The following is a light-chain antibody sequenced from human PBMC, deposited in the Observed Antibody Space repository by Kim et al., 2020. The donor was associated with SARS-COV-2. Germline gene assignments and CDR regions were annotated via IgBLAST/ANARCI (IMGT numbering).Light chain of an antibody. CDR3: QVWDSSSDLVV. J-gene: IGLJ2*01. V-gene: IGLV3-21*04. CDR1: NIGSKS. Sequence: SYELTQPPSVSVAPGKTARITCGGNNIGSKSVHWYQQKPGQAPVLVIYYDSDRPSGIPERFSGSNSGNTATLTFSRVEAGDEADYYCQVWDSSSDLVVFG. CDR2: YDS.